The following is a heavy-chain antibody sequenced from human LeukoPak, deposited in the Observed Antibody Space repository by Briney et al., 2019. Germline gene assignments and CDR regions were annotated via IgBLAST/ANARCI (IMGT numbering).Heavy chain of an antibody. CDR1: GYTFTGYY. CDR2: INPNSGGT. CDR3: ARDSGVGATQYYFDY. Sequence: ASVKVSCKASGYTFTGYYMHWVRQAPGQGLEWMGWINPNSGGTNYAQKFQGRVTMTRDTSISTAYMELSRLRSDGTAVYYCARDSGVGATQYYFDYWGQGTLVTVSS. J-gene: IGHJ4*02. V-gene: IGHV1-2*02. D-gene: IGHD1-26*01.